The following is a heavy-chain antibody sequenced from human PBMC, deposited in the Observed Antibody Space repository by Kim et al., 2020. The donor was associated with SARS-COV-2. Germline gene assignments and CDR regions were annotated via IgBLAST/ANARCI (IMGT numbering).Heavy chain of an antibody. Sequence: ADSVKGRFTSSRDNAKNSLYLQVNSLRAEDTAVYYCARYILGLPRDGMDVWGQGTTVTVSS. V-gene: IGHV3-48*03. CDR3: ARYILGLPRDGMDV. D-gene: IGHD3-16*01. J-gene: IGHJ6*02.